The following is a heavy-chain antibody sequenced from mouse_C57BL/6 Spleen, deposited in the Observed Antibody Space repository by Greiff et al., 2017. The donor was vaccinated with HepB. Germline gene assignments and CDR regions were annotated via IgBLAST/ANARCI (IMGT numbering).Heavy chain of an antibody. CDR3: ARDGFNAMDY. Sequence: EVQVVESGPGMVKPSQSLSLTCTVTGYSITSGYDWHWIRHFPGNKLEWMGYISYSGSTNYNPSLKSRISITHDTSKNHFFLKLNSVTTEDTATYYCARDGFNAMDYWGQGTSVTVSS. CDR2: ISYSGST. J-gene: IGHJ4*01. V-gene: IGHV3-1*01. CDR1: GYSITSGYD.